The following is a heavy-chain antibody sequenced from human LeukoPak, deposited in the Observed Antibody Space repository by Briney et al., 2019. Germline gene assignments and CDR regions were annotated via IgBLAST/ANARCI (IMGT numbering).Heavy chain of an antibody. CDR2: IRDDGKNK. D-gene: IGHD2-8*01. J-gene: IGHJ6*03. V-gene: IGHV3-30*02. CDR3: AKNPKMDYYYYYMDF. CDR1: GFTFNNFG. Sequence: GGSLRLSCAASGFTFNNFGMHWVRQAPGKGLEWVAFIRDDGKNKYYVNSVKGRFTISRDNSKSTLYLQMNSLRIEDTAVYYCAKNPKMDYYYYYMDFWGKGTTVTVSS.